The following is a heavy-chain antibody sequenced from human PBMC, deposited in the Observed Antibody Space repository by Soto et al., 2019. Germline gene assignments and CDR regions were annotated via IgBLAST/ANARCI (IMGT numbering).Heavy chain of an antibody. V-gene: IGHV1-69*01. CDR3: ATYLGGGDYDYVWGSYTYDY. CDR1: GGTFSSYA. J-gene: IGHJ4*02. D-gene: IGHD3-16*01. Sequence: QVQLVQSGAEVKKPGSSVKVSCKASGGTFSSYAISWVRQAPGQGLEWMGGIIPIFGTANYAQKFQGRVTITADESTSTAYMEVGSLRSEDTAGYYCATYLGGGDYDYVWGSYTYDYWGQGTLVTVSS. CDR2: IIPIFGTA.